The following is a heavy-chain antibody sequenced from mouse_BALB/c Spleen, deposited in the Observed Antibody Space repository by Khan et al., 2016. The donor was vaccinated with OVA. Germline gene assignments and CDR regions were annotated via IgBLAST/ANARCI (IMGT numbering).Heavy chain of an antibody. Sequence: EVELVESGGGLVKPGGSLKLSCSASGFTFSSYAMSWVRQTPEKRLELVATISSGGHYTFYPDSVKGRFTISRDNARNTLYLQMSSLRSEDTAEYYGARSLVDCLAIDSWGQGASVTVSS. J-gene: IGHJ4*01. CDR3: ARSLVDCLAIDS. CDR2: ISSGGHYT. CDR1: GFTFSSYA. V-gene: IGHV5-9-3*01. D-gene: IGHD2-13*01.